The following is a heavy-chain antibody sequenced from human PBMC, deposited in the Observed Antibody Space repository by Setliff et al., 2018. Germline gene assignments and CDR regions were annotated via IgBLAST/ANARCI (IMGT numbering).Heavy chain of an antibody. V-gene: IGHV3-74*01. CDR2: INSDGSST. Sequence: PGGSLRLSCATSGFTFSSYSMNWVRQAPGQGLVWVSRINSDGSSTNYADSVKGRFTISRDNAKNTLYLQMSSLRAEDTAVYYCARSLGIRDYSYFDLWGRGTLVTVSS. J-gene: IGHJ2*01. CDR3: ARSLGIRDYSYFDL. CDR1: GFTFSSYS. D-gene: IGHD5-12*01.